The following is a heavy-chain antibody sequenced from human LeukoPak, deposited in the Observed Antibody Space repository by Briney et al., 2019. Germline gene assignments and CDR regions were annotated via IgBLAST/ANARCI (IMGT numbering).Heavy chain of an antibody. CDR2: ISGSGGST. CDR1: GFTFSNYG. CDR3: AKEPLVTAITDFFDY. D-gene: IGHD2-21*02. Sequence: GGSLRLSCAASGFTFSNYGMSWVRQAPGKGLEWVSPISGSGGSTYYADSVKGRFTISRDNSKNTLYLQMNSLRAEDTAVYYCAKEPLVTAITDFFDYWGQGTLVTVSS. J-gene: IGHJ4*02. V-gene: IGHV3-23*01.